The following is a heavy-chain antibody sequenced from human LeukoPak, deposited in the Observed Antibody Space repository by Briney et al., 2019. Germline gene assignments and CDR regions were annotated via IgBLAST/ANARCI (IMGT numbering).Heavy chain of an antibody. D-gene: IGHD2-21*02. CDR3: ARHGACGGDCYLSGYYYYGLDV. CDR2: IFPGVSVT. J-gene: IGHJ6*02. CDR1: GYSFTSHW. Sequence: GESLKISCKGSGYSFTSHWIGWVRQMPGKGLEWMGIIFPGVSVTRYTPSFQGQVTISADKSISTAYLQWSSLKASDTATYYCARHGACGGDCYLSGYYYYGLDVWGQGTTVTVSS. V-gene: IGHV5-51*01.